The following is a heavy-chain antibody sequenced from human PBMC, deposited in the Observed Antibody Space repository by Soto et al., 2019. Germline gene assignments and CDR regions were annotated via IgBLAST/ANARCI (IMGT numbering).Heavy chain of an antibody. Sequence: QVQLVESGGGLVKPGGSLRLSCAASGFTFSDYYMSWIRQAPGQGLEWVSYISSSGLNIYYADSVKGRFTISRDNAKNSLYLQMNSLRAEDTAVYYYEGEDYGDTIYGMDVWGQGTTVTVSS. CDR1: GFTFSDYY. CDR3: EGEDYGDTIYGMDV. V-gene: IGHV3-11*01. D-gene: IGHD4-17*01. CDR2: ISSSGLNI. J-gene: IGHJ6*02.